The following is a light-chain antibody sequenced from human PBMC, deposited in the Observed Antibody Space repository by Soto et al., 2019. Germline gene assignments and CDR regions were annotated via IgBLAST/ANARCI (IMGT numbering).Light chain of an antibody. CDR2: EVT. Sequence: QPASVSGSPGQSITISCTGTSSDVGAYNRVSWYQQRSGKAPKLMVYEVTNRPSGVSNRFSGSKSGNTASLTISGLQAEDEADYYCLSYTTSSSYVFGTGTKVTVL. V-gene: IGLV2-14*01. CDR1: SSDVGAYNR. J-gene: IGLJ1*01. CDR3: LSYTTSSSYV.